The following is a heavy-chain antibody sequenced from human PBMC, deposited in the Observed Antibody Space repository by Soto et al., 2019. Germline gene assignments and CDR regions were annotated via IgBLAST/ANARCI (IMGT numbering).Heavy chain of an antibody. Sequence: SETLSLTCTVSGGSISSGDYYWSWIRQPPGKGLEWIGYIYYSGSTYYNPSLKSRVTISVDTSKNQFSLKLSSVTAADTAVYYCARLRYYLGGYFDYWGQGTLVTVSS. J-gene: IGHJ4*02. V-gene: IGHV4-30-4*01. CDR1: GGSISSGDYY. CDR3: ARLRYYLGGYFDY. D-gene: IGHD3-9*01. CDR2: IYYSGST.